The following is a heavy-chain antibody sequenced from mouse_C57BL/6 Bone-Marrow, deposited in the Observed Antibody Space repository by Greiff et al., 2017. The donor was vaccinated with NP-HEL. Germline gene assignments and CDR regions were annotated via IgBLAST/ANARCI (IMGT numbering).Heavy chain of an antibody. CDR1: GYTFTSYW. V-gene: IGHV1-59*01. Sequence: VQLQQPGAELVRPGTSVKLSCKASGYTFTSYWMHWVKQRPGQGLEWIGVIDPSASYTNYNQKFKGKATLTVDTSSSTAYMQLSSLTSEDSAVYYCARRGVYYGNLFWYFDVWGTGTTVTVSS. J-gene: IGHJ1*03. CDR3: ARRGVYYGNLFWYFDV. CDR2: IDPSASYT. D-gene: IGHD2-1*01.